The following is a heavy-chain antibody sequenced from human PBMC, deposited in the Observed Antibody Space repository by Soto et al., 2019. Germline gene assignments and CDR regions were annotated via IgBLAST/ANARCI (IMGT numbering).Heavy chain of an antibody. CDR2: IFPADSDT. CDR1: GYSFSNYW. V-gene: IGHV5-51*01. D-gene: IGHD2-15*01. J-gene: IGHJ4*02. Sequence: RGESLKISCNGSGYSFSNYWIAWVRQMPGKGLEWMGIIFPADSDTKYSPSFQGQVTISADKSISTAYLQWSSLKASDTAMYYCASSVVVPSTMNYFDYWGQGSLVTVSS. CDR3: ASSVVVPSTMNYFDY.